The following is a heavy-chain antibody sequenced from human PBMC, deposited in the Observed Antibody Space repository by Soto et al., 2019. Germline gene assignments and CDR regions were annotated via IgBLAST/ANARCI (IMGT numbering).Heavy chain of an antibody. V-gene: IGHV1-18*01. J-gene: IGHJ4*02. CDR3: ARGNLVSTIFGVVIQTTPYYFDY. Sequence: GASVKVSCKASGYTFITYGITWVRQAPGQGLEWMGWISASNGNTNYAQKFQGRVTMTTDTSTSTAYMELRSLRSDDTAVYYCARGNLVSTIFGVVIQTTPYYFDYWGQGTLVTVSS. CDR2: ISASNGNT. D-gene: IGHD3-3*01. CDR1: GYTFITYG.